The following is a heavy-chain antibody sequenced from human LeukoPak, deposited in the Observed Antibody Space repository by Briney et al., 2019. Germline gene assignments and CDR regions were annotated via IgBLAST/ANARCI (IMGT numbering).Heavy chain of an antibody. J-gene: IGHJ4*02. V-gene: IGHV4-59*01. CDR1: GGSISSYY. CDR2: LYNSGST. Sequence: PSETLSLTCTVSGGSISSYYWSWIRQAPGKGLEWIGYLYNSGSTNYNPSLKSRVTISADTSKNQISLKLSSVTAADTAVYYCARAGGGYSYGYWGQGTLVTVSS. CDR3: ARAGGGYSYGY. D-gene: IGHD5-18*01.